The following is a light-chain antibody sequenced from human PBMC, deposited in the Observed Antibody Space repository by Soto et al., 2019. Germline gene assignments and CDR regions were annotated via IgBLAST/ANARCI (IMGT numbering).Light chain of an antibody. J-gene: IGKJ3*01. CDR2: DAS. Sequence: EVVLTQSPATLSLSPGERSTLSCRASQSVSSYLAWYQQKPGQTPRLLIYDASNRATGIPDRFSGSGSVTDFTRTISSLEPEDFAFYFCQQRGNWPPTFGPETKVDI. V-gene: IGKV3-11*01. CDR1: QSVSSY. CDR3: QQRGNWPPT.